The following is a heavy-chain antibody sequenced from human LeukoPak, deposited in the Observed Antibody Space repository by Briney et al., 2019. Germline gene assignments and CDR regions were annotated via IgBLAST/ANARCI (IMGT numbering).Heavy chain of an antibody. J-gene: IGHJ6*03. CDR1: GGSISSSSYY. Sequence: SETLSLTCTVSGGSISSSSYYWGWIRQPPGKGLEWIGSIYYSGSTYYNPSLKSRVTISVDTSKNQFSLKLSSVTAADTAVYYCARVWLRLGELSFFYMDVWGKGTTVTVSS. CDR2: IYYSGST. CDR3: ARVWLRLGELSFFYMDV. V-gene: IGHV4-39*01. D-gene: IGHD3-16*02.